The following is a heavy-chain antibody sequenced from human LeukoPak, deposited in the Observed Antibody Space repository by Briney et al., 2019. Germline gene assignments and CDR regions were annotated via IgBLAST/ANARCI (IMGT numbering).Heavy chain of an antibody. CDR3: AELGITMIGGV. CDR1: GFTFSSYG. V-gene: IGHV3-23*01. CDR2: ISGSGDST. J-gene: IGHJ6*04. Sequence: PGGSLRLSCAASGFTFSSYGVNWVRQAPGKGLEWVSSISGSGDSTDYADSVKGRFTISRDSSKNTLYLQMNSLRAEDTAVYYCAELGITMIGGVWGKGTTVTISS. D-gene: IGHD3-10*02.